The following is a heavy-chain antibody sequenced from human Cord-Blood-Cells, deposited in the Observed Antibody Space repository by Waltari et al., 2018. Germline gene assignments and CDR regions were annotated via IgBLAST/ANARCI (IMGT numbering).Heavy chain of an antibody. V-gene: IGHV4-39*01. D-gene: IGHD3-16*01. CDR3: ARQFMITFGGVIGYYYGMDV. Sequence: QLQLQESGPGLVKPSETLSLTCTVSGGSISSSSYYWGWIRQPPGKGLEWIGSIYYSGRSSYSPSLRSRVTISVDTSKNQFSRKLSSVTAADTAVYYCARQFMITFGGVIGYYYGMDVWGQGTTVTVSS. CDR1: GGSISSSSYY. CDR2: IYYSGRS. J-gene: IGHJ6*02.